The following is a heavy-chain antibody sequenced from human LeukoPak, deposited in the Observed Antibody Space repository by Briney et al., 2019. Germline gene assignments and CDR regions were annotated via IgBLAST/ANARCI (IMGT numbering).Heavy chain of an antibody. CDR1: GFTFSSYE. D-gene: IGHD6-13*01. J-gene: IGHJ4*02. Sequence: GGSLRLSCAASGFTFSSYEMNWVRQAPGKGLEWVSYISSSGSTIYYADSVKGRFTISRDNANNSLYLQMNSLRAEDTAVYYCARSSSWYGPFDYWGQGTLVTVSS. V-gene: IGHV3-48*03. CDR2: ISSSGSTI. CDR3: ARSSSWYGPFDY.